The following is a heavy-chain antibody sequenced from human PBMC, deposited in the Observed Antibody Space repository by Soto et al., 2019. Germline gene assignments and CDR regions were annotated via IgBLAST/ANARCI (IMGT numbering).Heavy chain of an antibody. V-gene: IGHV3-21*01. CDR1: GFTFSSYS. CDR2: ISSSSSYI. J-gene: IGHJ6*02. CDR3: AGEAPDYGLDC. Sequence: EVQLVESGGGLVKPGGSLRLSCAASGFTFSSYSMNWVRLAPGKGLECVSSISSSSSYIYYAYSVKGRFTISRDNAKNTLYLKMNSLRAADTAVYYRAGEAPDYGLDCWGQGTTVTVAS.